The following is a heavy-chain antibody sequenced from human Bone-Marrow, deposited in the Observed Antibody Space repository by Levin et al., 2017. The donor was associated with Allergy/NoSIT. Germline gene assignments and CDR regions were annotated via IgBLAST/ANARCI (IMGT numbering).Heavy chain of an antibody. CDR3: ARDHGRSPMWEFYYYGLDV. CDR2: ISYDGVQ. D-gene: IGHD1-26*01. V-gene: IGHV3-30*03. CDR1: GFSLYDYA. J-gene: IGHJ6*02. Sequence: GGSLRLSCAVSGFSLYDYAMHWVRQAPGKGLEWVAVISYDGVQHYADSVKGRYAISKDNAKYTLYLQMDSLRSADTAIYYCARDHGRSPMWEFYYYGLDVWGQGTAVTVSS.